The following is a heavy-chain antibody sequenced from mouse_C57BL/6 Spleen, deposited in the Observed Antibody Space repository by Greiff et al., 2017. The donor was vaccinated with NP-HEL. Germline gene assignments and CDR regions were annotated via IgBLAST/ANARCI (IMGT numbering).Heavy chain of an antibody. J-gene: IGHJ2*01. Sequence: VQLQQPGAELVKPGASVKVSCKASGYTFTSYWMHWVKQRPGQGLEWIGRIHPSDSDTNYNQKFKGKATLTVDKSSSTAYMQLSSLTSEDAAVYYRARGGYENYFDYWGKGTTLTVAS. CDR3: ARGGYENYFDY. D-gene: IGHD2-2*01. CDR2: IHPSDSDT. CDR1: GYTFTSYW. V-gene: IGHV1-74*01.